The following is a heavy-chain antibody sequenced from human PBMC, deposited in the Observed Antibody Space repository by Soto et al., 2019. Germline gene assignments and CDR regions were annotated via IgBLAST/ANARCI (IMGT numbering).Heavy chain of an antibody. CDR3: ARDFAYFDS. Sequence: QVPLQESRPGPVKPSETLSLTCTVSGGSFKRGSSSWSWIRQPPGKGLEWIGYVYHAARTSYNPSLKSGVAISMDTSNNQCSLNLDSVTAANTAVYFCARDFAYFDSWGQGTLVTVSS. CDR2: VYHAART. D-gene: IGHD3-3*01. CDR1: GGSFKRGSSS. J-gene: IGHJ4*02. V-gene: IGHV4-61*01.